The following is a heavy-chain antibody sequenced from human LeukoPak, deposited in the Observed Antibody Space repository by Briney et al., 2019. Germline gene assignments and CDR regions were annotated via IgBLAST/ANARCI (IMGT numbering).Heavy chain of an antibody. CDR2: IKQDGSEK. CDR1: GFTFSSYW. J-gene: IGHJ4*02. Sequence: GGSLRLSCAASGFTFSSYWMSWVRQAPGKGLEWVANIKQDGSEKYYVDSVKGRFTISRDNAKNSLYLQMNSLRAEDTAVYYCARLGGYCSGGSCLSWGQGTLVTVSS. CDR3: ARLGGYCSGGSCLS. D-gene: IGHD2-15*01. V-gene: IGHV3-7*01.